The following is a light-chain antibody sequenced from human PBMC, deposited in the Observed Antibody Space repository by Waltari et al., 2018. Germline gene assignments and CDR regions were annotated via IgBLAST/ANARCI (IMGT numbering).Light chain of an antibody. V-gene: IGKV3-11*01. CDR3: QQRRNWPPIT. Sequence: EIVLTPSPATLSLSPGERATLSCRASQSVSRYLAWYQQTPGQAHRLLIYDASNRATGIPARFSGSGSGTDCTLTISSLGPEDFAVYYCQQRRNWPPITFGQGTRLEIK. CDR2: DAS. CDR1: QSVSRY. J-gene: IGKJ5*01.